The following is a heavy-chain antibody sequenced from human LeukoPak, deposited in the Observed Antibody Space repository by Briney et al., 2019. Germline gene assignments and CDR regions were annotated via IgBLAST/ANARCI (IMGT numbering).Heavy chain of an antibody. J-gene: IGHJ4*02. D-gene: IGHD3-3*01. V-gene: IGHV3-23*01. CDR1: RFAFSNYV. Sequence: GGSQRLSCAASRFAFSNYVMNWVRQSPGNGLEWVSSITGSGGATYYADSMKGRFTISRDNSKNTLYLQMTSLKAEDTAVYYCAKRGSDFRALEYWGQGTLVTVSS. CDR2: ITGSGGAT. CDR3: AKRGSDFRALEY.